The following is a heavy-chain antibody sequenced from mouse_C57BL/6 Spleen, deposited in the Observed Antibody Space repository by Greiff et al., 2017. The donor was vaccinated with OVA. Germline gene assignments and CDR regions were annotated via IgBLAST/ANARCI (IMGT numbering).Heavy chain of an antibody. CDR1: GYAFSSYW. CDR2: IYPGDGDT. D-gene: IGHD2-4*01. Sequence: VQLQQSGAELVKPGASVKISCKASGYAFSSYWMNWVKQRPGKGLEWIGQIYPGDGDTNYNGKFKGKATLTADKSSSTAYMQLSSLTSEDSAVYFCARLYYDYDGGYAMDYWGQGTSVTVSS. V-gene: IGHV1-80*01. J-gene: IGHJ4*01. CDR3: ARLYYDYDGGYAMDY.